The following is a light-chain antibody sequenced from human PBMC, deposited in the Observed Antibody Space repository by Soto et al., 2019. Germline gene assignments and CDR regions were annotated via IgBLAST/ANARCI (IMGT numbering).Light chain of an antibody. CDR3: QQYGNSPWT. CDR2: DAS. Sequence: EIVLTQSPGTLSLSPGERATHSCGASQSVSSSYLAWYQQKPGLAPRLLMYDASSRATGIPDRFSGSGSGTDFTLTISRLEPEDFAVYYCQQYGNSPWTFGQGTKVEIQ. V-gene: IGKV3D-20*01. CDR1: QSVSSSY. J-gene: IGKJ1*01.